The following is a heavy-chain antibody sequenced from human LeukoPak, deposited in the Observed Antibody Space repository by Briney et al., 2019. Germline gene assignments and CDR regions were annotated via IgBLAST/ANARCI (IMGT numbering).Heavy chain of an antibody. V-gene: IGHV4-39*07. Sequence: SETLSLTCTVSGGSISSSSYYWGWIRQPPGKGLEWIGSIYYSGSTYYNPSLKSRVTISVDTSKNQFSLKLSSVTAADTAVYYCARADFASDGGNPEYFQHWGQGTLVTVSS. J-gene: IGHJ1*01. CDR1: GGSISSSSYY. CDR3: ARADFASDGGNPEYFQH. D-gene: IGHD4-23*01. CDR2: IYYSGST.